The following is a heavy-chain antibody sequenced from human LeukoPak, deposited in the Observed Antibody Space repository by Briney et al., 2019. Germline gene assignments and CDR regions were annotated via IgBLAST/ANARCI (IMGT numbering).Heavy chain of an antibody. CDR3: ARSLSSSSWLYYFDY. D-gene: IGHD6-13*01. J-gene: IGHJ4*02. CDR2: INHSGST. V-gene: IGHV4-34*01. Sequence: SETLSLTRAVYGGSFSGYYWSWIRQPPGKGLEWIGEINHSGSTNYNPSLKSRVTISVDTSKNQFSLKLSSVTAADTAVYYCARSLSSSSWLYYFDYWGQGTLVTVSS. CDR1: GGSFSGYY.